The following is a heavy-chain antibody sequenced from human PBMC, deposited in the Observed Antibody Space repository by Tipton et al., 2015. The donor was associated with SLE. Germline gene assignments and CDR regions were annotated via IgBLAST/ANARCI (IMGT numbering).Heavy chain of an antibody. Sequence: QLVQSGAEVKKPGSSVKVSCKASGGTFSSYAISWVRQAPGQGLEWMGGISAYNGNTNYPPKFQGRVTMTTDTSTSTAYMELRSLRSDDTAVYYCAREVIFGVVIPLDYWGQGTLVTVSS. CDR3: AREVIFGVVIPLDY. J-gene: IGHJ4*02. CDR2: ISAYNGNT. CDR1: GGTFSSYA. D-gene: IGHD3-3*01. V-gene: IGHV1-18*01.